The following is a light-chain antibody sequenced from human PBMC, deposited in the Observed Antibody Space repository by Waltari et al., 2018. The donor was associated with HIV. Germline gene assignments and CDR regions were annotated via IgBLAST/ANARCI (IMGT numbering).Light chain of an antibody. CDR2: SLD. J-gene: IGLJ1*01. Sequence: SVLTQTPSAAGTPGQSVTVSCSGRRPKIGGNTVNWYQELPGAAPRLLIHSLDQRPSGVPDRFSGSKSGASASLAISGLQSEDEADYYCAAWDDSLNAYVFGGGTKVTVL. CDR1: RPKIGGNT. V-gene: IGLV1-44*01. CDR3: AAWDDSLNAYV.